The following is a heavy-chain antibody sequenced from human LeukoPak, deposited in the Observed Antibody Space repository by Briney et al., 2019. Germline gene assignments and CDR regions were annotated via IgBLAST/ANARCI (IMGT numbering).Heavy chain of an antibody. D-gene: IGHD3-22*01. Sequence: GGSLRLSCAASGFTFSSYWMSWVRQAPGKGLEWVANIKQDGSEKYYVDSVKGRFTISRDNAKNSLYLQMSSLRAEDMAMYYCGKEYDYYVSSGQTGEGSWGQGTLVPVSS. CDR3: GKEYDYYVSSGQTGEGS. J-gene: IGHJ5*02. CDR2: IKQDGSEK. V-gene: IGHV3-7*01. CDR1: GFTFSSYW.